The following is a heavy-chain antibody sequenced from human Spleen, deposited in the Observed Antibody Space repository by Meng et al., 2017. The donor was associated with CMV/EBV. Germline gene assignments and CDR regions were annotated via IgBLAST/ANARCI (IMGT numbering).Heavy chain of an antibody. CDR1: GYSFTSYW. CDR3: ARRHPTTYFDY. D-gene: IGHD1-1*01. J-gene: IGHJ4*02. V-gene: IGHV5-51*01. Sequence: ISCKGSGYSFTSYWIGWVRQMPGKSLEWMGIIYPGDSDTRYSPSFQGQVTISADKSISTAYLQWSSLKASDTAMYYCARRHPTTYFDYWGQGTLVTVSS. CDR2: IYPGDSDT.